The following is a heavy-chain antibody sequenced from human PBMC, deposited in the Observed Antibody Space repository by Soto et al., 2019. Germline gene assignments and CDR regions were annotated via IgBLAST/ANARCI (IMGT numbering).Heavy chain of an antibody. D-gene: IGHD2-2*01. CDR3: ARRRRYCSSTSCYDRYYGMDV. CDR2: IYYSGST. V-gene: IGHV4-39*01. Sequence: PSETLSLTCTVSGGSISSSSYYWGWIRQPPGKGLEWIGSIYYSGSTYYNPSLKSRVTISVDTSKNQFSLKLSSVTAADTAVYYCARRRRYCSSTSCYDRYYGMDVWGQGTTVTLSS. J-gene: IGHJ6*02. CDR1: GGSISSSSYY.